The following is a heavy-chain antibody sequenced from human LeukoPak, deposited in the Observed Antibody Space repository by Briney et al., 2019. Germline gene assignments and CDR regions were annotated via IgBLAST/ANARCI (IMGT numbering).Heavy chain of an antibody. CDR3: AKGALWFGEAVDY. V-gene: IGHV3-43D*04. Sequence: GGSLRLSCAASGFTFDDYAMHWVRQAPGKGLEWISLISWDGGSTYYADSVKGRFTISRDNSKNSLYLQMNSLRAEDTALYYCAKGALWFGEAVDYWGQGTLVTVSS. CDR1: GFTFDDYA. J-gene: IGHJ4*02. CDR2: ISWDGGST. D-gene: IGHD3-10*01.